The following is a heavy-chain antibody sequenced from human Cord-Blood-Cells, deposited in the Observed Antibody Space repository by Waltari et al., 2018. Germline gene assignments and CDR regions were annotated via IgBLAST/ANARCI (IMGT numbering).Heavy chain of an antibody. CDR1: GWSFSGYY. CDR3: AREPHSSPFDY. J-gene: IGHJ4*02. Sequence: QVQLQQLGAGLLKPSETLSLTCPFYGWSFSGYYLSWISQPSGKGLEWIGEINHSGSTNYNPSLKSRVTISVDTSKNQFSLKLSSVTAADTAVYYCAREPHSSPFDYWGQGTLVTVSS. D-gene: IGHD6-13*01. CDR2: INHSGST. V-gene: IGHV4-34*01.